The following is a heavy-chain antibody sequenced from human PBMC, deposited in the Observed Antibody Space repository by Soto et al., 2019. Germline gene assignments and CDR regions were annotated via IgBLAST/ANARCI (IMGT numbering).Heavy chain of an antibody. J-gene: IGHJ5*02. CDR3: VRVLMRDGVGP. Sequence: QVQLQESGPGLVKPSETLSLNCTVSGDSISSYYWSWIPQAPGKGLEWIGHIYHSGITNYNPSLKSRVTISIDTSKDQFSLKLSSVTAADTAVYYCVRVLMRDGVGPCGQGTLVTVSS. CDR1: GDSISSYY. D-gene: IGHD2-8*01. CDR2: IYHSGIT. V-gene: IGHV4-59*01.